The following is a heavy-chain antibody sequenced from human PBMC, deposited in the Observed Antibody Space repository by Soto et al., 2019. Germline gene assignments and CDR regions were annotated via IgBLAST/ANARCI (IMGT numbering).Heavy chain of an antibody. J-gene: IGHJ5*02. CDR1: GYTFTDYY. Sequence: EVQLVQSGAEVKKPGATVKISCKVSGYTFTDYYMHWLQQAPGKGLEWMGLVDPEDGETIYAEKFQGRVTITADTSTDTAYMELSSLRSEDTAVYYCATAGCSGGSCYQNNWFDPWGQGTLVTVSS. CDR3: ATAGCSGGSCYQNNWFDP. D-gene: IGHD2-15*01. CDR2: VDPEDGET. V-gene: IGHV1-69-2*01.